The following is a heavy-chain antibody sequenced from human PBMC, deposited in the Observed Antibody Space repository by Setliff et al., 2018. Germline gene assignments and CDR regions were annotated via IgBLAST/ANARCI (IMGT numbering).Heavy chain of an antibody. D-gene: IGHD2-2*01. Sequence: GGSLRLSCAASGFTFSSYAMSWVRQAPGKGLVWVSRIKADGSTTYYADSVKGRFTVSRDNAKNTLYLQMNSLRVEDTGVYYCARDSVSTGPTIDYWGQGTLVTVSS. CDR1: GFTFSSYA. CDR3: ARDSVSTGPTIDY. V-gene: IGHV3-74*01. CDR2: IKADGSTT. J-gene: IGHJ4*02.